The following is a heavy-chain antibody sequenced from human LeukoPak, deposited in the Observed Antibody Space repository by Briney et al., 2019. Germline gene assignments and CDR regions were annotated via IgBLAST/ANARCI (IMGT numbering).Heavy chain of an antibody. J-gene: IGHJ6*02. D-gene: IGHD2-2*01. CDR2: ISYDGSNK. Sequence: PGGSLRLSCAASGFTFSSYAMHWVRQAPGKGLEWVAVISYDGSNKYYADSVKGRFTISRDNSKNTLYLQMSSLRAEDTAIYYCAKEEYSTRYYYYGMDVWGQGTTVTVSS. V-gene: IGHV3-30-3*01. CDR1: GFTFSSYA. CDR3: AKEEYSTRYYYYGMDV.